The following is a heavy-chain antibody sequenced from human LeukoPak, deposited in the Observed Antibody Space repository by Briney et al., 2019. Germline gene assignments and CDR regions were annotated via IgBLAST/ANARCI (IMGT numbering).Heavy chain of an antibody. D-gene: IGHD1-1*01. CDR1: GGTFSSEA. J-gene: IGHJ5*02. V-gene: IGHV1-69*05. CDR3: ARGETILNWFDP. CDR2: IIPIFGRP. Sequence: GSSVKVSCKASGGTFSSEAFIWVRQAPGQGLEWMGGIIPIFGRPDYAQKFQDIVTITTDESTNTVYMELSSLRSEDTAVYYCARGETILNWFDPWGRGTLVTVSS.